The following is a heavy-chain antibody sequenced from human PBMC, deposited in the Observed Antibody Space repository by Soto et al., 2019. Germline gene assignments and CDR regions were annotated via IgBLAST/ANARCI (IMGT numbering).Heavy chain of an antibody. CDR3: ARDGVNSSSWYGPGYYFDY. D-gene: IGHD6-13*01. V-gene: IGHV1-2*04. J-gene: IGHJ4*02. CDR2: INPNSGGT. Sequence: ASVKVSCKASGYTFTGYYMHWVRQAPGQGLEWMGWINPNSGGTNYAQKFQGWVTMTRDTSISTAYMELSRLRSDDTAVYYCARDGVNSSSWYGPGYYFDYWGQGTLVTVSS. CDR1: GYTFTGYY.